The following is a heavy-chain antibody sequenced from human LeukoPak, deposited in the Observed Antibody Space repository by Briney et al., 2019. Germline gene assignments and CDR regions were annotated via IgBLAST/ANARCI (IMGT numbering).Heavy chain of an antibody. V-gene: IGHV1-69*05. CDR3: AIGGDYNWFDP. CDR1: GYTFTGYY. J-gene: IGHJ5*02. D-gene: IGHD2-21*02. Sequence: ASVKVSCKASGYTFTGYYMHWVRQAPGQGLEWMGGIIPIFGTANYAQKFQGRVTITTDESTSTAYMELSSLRSEDTAVYYCAIGGDYNWFDPWGQGTLVTVSS. CDR2: IIPIFGTA.